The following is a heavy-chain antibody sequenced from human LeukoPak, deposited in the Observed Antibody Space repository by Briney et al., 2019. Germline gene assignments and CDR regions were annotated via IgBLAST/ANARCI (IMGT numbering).Heavy chain of an antibody. CDR1: GFTFSSYW. Sequence: GGSLRLSRAASGFTFSSYWMHWVRQVPGKGLVWVSRINSDGSSTSYADSVKGRFTISRDNAKNTLYVQMNSLRAEDTAVYYCSTGSGHAFDIWGRGTMVTVSS. CDR3: STGSGHAFDI. J-gene: IGHJ3*02. V-gene: IGHV3-74*01. CDR2: INSDGSST. D-gene: IGHD3-10*01.